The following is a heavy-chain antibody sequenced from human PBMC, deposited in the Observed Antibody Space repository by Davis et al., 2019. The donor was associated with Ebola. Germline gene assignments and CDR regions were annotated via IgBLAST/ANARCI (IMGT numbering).Heavy chain of an antibody. CDR1: GYTFTSYW. CDR2: IYTGDSDT. J-gene: IGHJ3*02. D-gene: IGHD1-20*01. CDR3: ASLRRTITGMDDAFDI. V-gene: IGHV5-51*01. Sequence: GESLKISCKGSGYTFTSYWIGCVRQMPGKGLECMGIIYTGDSDTRYSPSFRGQVTISADKSMKTAFLQWSSLKASDTAMYYCASLRRTITGMDDAFDIWGQGTMVTVSP.